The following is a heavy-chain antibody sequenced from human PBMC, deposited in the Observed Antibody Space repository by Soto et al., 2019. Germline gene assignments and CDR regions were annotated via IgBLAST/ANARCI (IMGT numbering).Heavy chain of an antibody. J-gene: IGHJ5*02. CDR2: ISGSGGST. CDR3: AKSRGDILTGYYFSNWFDP. Sequence: EVQLLESGGGLVQPGGSLGLSCAASGFTFSSYAMSWVRQAPGKGLEWVSAISGSGGSTYYADSVRGRFTISRDNSKNTLYLQMNSLRSEDTAVYYCAKSRGDILTGYYFSNWFDPWGQGTLVTVSS. D-gene: IGHD3-9*01. V-gene: IGHV3-23*01. CDR1: GFTFSSYA.